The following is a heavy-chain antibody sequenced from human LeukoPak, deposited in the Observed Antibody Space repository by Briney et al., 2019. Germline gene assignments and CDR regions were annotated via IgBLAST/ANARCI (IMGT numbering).Heavy chain of an antibody. CDR3: AKVGIVVVPAARGAFDI. CDR1: GFTFSSYG. V-gene: IGHV3-30*02. D-gene: IGHD2-2*01. J-gene: IGHJ3*02. Sequence: GGSLRLSCAASGFTFSSYGMHWVRQAPGKGLEWVAFIRYDGSNKYYADSVKGRFTVSRDNSKSTLYLQMNSLRAEDTAVYYCAKVGIVVVPAARGAFDIWGQGTMVTVSS. CDR2: IRYDGSNK.